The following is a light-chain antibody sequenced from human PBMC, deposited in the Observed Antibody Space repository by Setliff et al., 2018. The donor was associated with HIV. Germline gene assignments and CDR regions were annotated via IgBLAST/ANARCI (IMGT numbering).Light chain of an antibody. Sequence: SVLAQPASVSGSPGQSITISRTGTSNDVGRYDLVSWYQQHPARAPKLIIYQATRRPSGVSNRFSGSKSGNVASLTISGLQAEDEADYYCCSNTGSNTFVFGTGTKVTVL. CDR2: QAT. CDR1: SNDVGRYDL. CDR3: CSNTGSNTFV. J-gene: IGLJ1*01. V-gene: IGLV2-23*01.